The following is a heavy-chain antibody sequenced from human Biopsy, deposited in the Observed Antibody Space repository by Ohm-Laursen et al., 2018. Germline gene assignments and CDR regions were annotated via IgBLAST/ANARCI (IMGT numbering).Heavy chain of an antibody. CDR3: ARGSNDFGGLYFPR. CDR2: ISYTGYT. Sequence: PSQILSLTCTVSGGSFTGHYWTWIRQPPGEGLEWIGHISYTGYTSYNASLKSRVTISVDTSRNHFSLRLSSLTAADTAVYYCARGSNDFGGLYFPRWGQGTLLTVSS. CDR1: GGSFTGHY. J-gene: IGHJ4*02. V-gene: IGHV4-59*11. D-gene: IGHD4-23*01.